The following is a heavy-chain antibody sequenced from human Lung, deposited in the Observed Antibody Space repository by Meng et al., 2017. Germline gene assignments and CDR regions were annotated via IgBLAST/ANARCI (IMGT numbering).Heavy chain of an antibody. J-gene: IGHJ4*02. CDR2: INNSGST. CDR1: GGSFRDYY. V-gene: IGHV4-34*01. D-gene: IGHD4-11*01. Sequence: QRVGQGLLNLWGPPPPPCVVSGGSFRDYYWSWSRQPPGKGLEWIGEINNSGSTNYNPSLESRATISVDTSQNNLSLKLSSVTAADSAVYYCARGPTTMAHDFDYWGQGTLVTV. CDR3: ARGPTTMAHDFDY.